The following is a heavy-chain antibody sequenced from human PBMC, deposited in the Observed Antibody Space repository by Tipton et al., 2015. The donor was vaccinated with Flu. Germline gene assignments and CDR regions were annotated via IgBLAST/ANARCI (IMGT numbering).Heavy chain of an antibody. CDR1: GFTFSTYA. D-gene: IGHD2/OR15-2a*01. V-gene: IGHV3-23*01. Sequence: SLRLSCAASGFTFSTYAMSWVRQAPGRGLEWISTIGGRGNSTYYADPVKGRFTISRDNSENTLYLEMKSLRTEDTAIYYCAKSLFSFRSAWGQGTLVIVSS. J-gene: IGHJ5*02. CDR3: AKSLFSFRSA. CDR2: IGGRGNST.